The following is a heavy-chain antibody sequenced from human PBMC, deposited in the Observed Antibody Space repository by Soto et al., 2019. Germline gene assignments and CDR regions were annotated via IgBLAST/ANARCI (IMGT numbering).Heavy chain of an antibody. V-gene: IGHV4-30-4*01. J-gene: IGHJ4*02. CDR3: ARAGFSYGHLLF. D-gene: IGHD3-10*01. CDR1: GGPIKTGDYY. Sequence: SETLSLTCNVSGGPIKTGDYYWNWIRQPPGKGLEWIGYVFYSGATNYSPSLKSRAAISMDTSKNQFSLSLTSVTAADTAVYYCARAGFSYGHLLFWGQGIRV. CDR2: VFYSGAT.